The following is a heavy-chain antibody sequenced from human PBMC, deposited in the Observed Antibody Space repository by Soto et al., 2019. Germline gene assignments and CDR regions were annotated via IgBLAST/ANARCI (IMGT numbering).Heavy chain of an antibody. CDR2: ISGSGGST. CDR1: GFTFSSYA. Sequence: VQLLESGGGLVQPGGSLRLSCAASGFTFSSYAMSWVRQAPGKGLEWVSAISGSGGSTYYADSVKGRFTISRDNSKNTLYLQMNSLRAEDTAVYYCAKQVVAALYYYYYMDVWGKGTTVTVSS. CDR3: AKQVVAALYYYYYMDV. V-gene: IGHV3-23*01. J-gene: IGHJ6*03. D-gene: IGHD2-15*01.